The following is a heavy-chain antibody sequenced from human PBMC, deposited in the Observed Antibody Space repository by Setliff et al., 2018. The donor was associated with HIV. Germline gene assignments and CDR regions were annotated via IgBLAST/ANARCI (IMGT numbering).Heavy chain of an antibody. V-gene: IGHV3-74*01. J-gene: IGHJ3*02. D-gene: IGHD1-1*01. CDR2: INSDATST. CDR1: GFTLSGHW. CDR3: VTLTTVVSFWAFDI. Sequence: HPGGSLRLSCTASGFTLSGHWMHWVRQVPGKGLEWVSRINSDATSTSYADFVKGRFTISRDNAKNTMYLQMDSLTAEDTAVYYCVTLTTVVSFWAFDIWGQGSMVTVSS.